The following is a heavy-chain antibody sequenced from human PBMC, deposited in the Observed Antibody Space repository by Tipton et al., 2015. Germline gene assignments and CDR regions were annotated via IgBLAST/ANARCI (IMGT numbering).Heavy chain of an antibody. J-gene: IGHJ4*02. D-gene: IGHD4-23*01. CDR1: GYDFTDYY. CDR3: VRDPYGGNSGDLDY. V-gene: IGHV1-2*02. Sequence: QLVQSGAEVKQPGASVKVSCKASGYDFTDYYLHWVRQAPGQGLEWMGWINPKSGDTSYAQRFQGRVTMTRDTSIRTAYMELSGLTSDDTAVFYCVRDPYGGNSGDLDYWGQGTLVTVSS. CDR2: INPKSGDT.